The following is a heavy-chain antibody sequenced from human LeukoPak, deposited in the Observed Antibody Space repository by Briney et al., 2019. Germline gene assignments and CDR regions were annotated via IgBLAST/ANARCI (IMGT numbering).Heavy chain of an antibody. Sequence: SQTLSLTCTVSGGSISSGGYYWSWIRQPPGKGLEWIGYIYHSGSTYYNPSLKSRVTISVDRSKNQFSLKLSSVTAADTAVYYCARRRIDYYYGMDVWGQGTTVTVSS. CDR2: IYHSGST. D-gene: IGHD3-16*02. CDR1: GGSISSGGYY. CDR3: ARRRIDYYYGMDV. V-gene: IGHV4-30-2*01. J-gene: IGHJ6*02.